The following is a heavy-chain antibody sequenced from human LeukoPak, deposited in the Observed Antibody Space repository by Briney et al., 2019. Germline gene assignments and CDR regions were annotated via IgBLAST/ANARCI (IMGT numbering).Heavy chain of an antibody. CDR3: ARDDGDV. CDR1: GFTFSNYW. V-gene: IGHV3-7*01. J-gene: IGHJ6*04. CDR2: INEDGSGK. Sequence: GGSLRLSCVSSGFTFSNYWMKWVRQAPGKGLEWVASINEDGSGKFSVGSVKDRITISRDNTRNSLDLQINSLAVEDTAIYYCARDDGDVWGTGTTVTVSS.